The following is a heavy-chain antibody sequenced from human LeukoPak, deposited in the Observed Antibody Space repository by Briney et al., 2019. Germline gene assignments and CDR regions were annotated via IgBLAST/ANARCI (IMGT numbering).Heavy chain of an antibody. CDR1: RLTLSDYW. D-gene: IGHD6-19*01. Sequence: GGSLRLSCAASRLTLSDYWMSWVRQAPGKGLEWVANIKQDGSETYYVDSVKGRFTISRDNAKNSLSLQMNSLRAEDTAVYYCARQRGSGCLDYWGQGTLVTVSS. CDR2: IKQDGSET. J-gene: IGHJ4*02. CDR3: ARQRGSGCLDY. V-gene: IGHV3-7*01.